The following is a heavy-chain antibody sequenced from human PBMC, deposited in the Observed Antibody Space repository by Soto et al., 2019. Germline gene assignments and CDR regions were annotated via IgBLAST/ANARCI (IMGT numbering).Heavy chain of an antibody. D-gene: IGHD6-13*01. J-gene: IGHJ4*02. V-gene: IGHV3-74*01. Sequence: EVQLVESGGGLVQPGGSLRLSCAASGFTFRGYWMQWVRQAPGKGLVWVSRINSDGSTTTYADSVKGRFTISRDNAKNTLYLQMNSLRAEDTSVYYCASGLVELSSSWYDYWGLGTLGTVSS. CDR3: ASGLVELSSSWYDY. CDR1: GFTFRGYW. CDR2: INSDGSTT.